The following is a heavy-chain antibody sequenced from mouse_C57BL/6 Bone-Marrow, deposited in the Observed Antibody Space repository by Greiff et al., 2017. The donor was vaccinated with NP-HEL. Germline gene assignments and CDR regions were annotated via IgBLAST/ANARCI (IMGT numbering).Heavy chain of an antibody. V-gene: IGHV5-4*01. D-gene: IGHD1-1*01. J-gene: IGHJ1*03. CDR1: GFTFSSYA. CDR2: ISDGGSYT. CDR3: EREITTRVATHLYFDV. Sequence: EVMLVESGGGLVKPGGSLKLSCAASGFTFSSYAMSWVRQTPEKRLEWVATISDGGSYTYYPDNVKGRFTISRDNAKNNLYLQMSHLKSEDTAMYYCEREITTRVATHLYFDVWGTGTTVTVSS.